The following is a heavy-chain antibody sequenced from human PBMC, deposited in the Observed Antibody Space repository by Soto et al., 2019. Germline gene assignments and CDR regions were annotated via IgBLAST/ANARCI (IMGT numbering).Heavy chain of an antibody. V-gene: IGHV3-23*01. J-gene: IGHJ4*02. CDR3: AKFRYYYDSGSSIEY. CDR2: IDLSGGTT. CDR1: GFTFSSYA. D-gene: IGHD3-22*01. Sequence: GGSLRLSCAASGFTFSSYAMSWVRQAPGKGLEWVSAIDLSGGTTYHADSVKGRFTISRDNSKNTLYLQMNSLRAEDTAIYYCAKFRYYYDSGSSIEYWGQGTLVTVSS.